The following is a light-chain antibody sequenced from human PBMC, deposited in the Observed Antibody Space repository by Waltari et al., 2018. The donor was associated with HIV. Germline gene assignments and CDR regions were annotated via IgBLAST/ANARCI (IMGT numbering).Light chain of an antibody. CDR2: RVN. J-gene: IGLJ2*01. Sequence: QAGLTQPPSVSTGLRQTATLTCTGNSDNVGNQGATWLQQHQGHHPKLLFYRVNSRPSGISERFSASRSGNTPSLTITGLQPDDEADYFCSAWDRSLSAVVFGGGTTLIVL. CDR1: SDNVGNQG. V-gene: IGLV10-54*04. CDR3: SAWDRSLSAVV.